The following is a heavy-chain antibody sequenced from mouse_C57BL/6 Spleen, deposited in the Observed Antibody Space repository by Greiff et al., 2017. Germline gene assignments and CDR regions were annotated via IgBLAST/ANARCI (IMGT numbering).Heavy chain of an antibody. Sequence: EVKVVESGGDLVKPGGSLKLSCAASGFTFSSYGMSWVRQTPDKRLEWVATISSGGSYTYYPDSVKGRFTISRDNAKNTLYLQMSSLKSEDTAMYYCARQCLDSSGYIYYHAMDYWGQGTSVTVSS. V-gene: IGHV5-6*01. CDR3: ARQCLDSSGYIYYHAMDY. CDR1: GFTFSSYG. J-gene: IGHJ4*01. CDR2: ISSGGSYT. D-gene: IGHD3-2*02.